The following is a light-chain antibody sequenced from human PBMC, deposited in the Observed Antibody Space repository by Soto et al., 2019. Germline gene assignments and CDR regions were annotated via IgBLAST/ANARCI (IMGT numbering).Light chain of an antibody. CDR1: QGIGDT. J-gene: IGKJ1*01. V-gene: IGKV3-20*01. Sequence: EVVLTQSPATLSVSPGEGVTLSCRASQGIGDTLAWYQHKPGQAPRLLIYGASTRATGIPARFSGSGSGTDFTLTISRLEPEDFAVYYCQQYGSSGTLGQGTKVDIK. CDR2: GAS. CDR3: QQYGSSGT.